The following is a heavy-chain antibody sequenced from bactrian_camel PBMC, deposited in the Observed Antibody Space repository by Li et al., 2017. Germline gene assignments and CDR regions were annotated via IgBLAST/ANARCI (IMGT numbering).Heavy chain of an antibody. CDR2: ISSDGMQT. J-gene: IGHJ6*01. CDR3: VPSGGDGRAAFSY. Sequence: HVQLVESGGGSVQAGGSLKLSCAASGSTSETYCVGWFRQAPGKGLEWVPNISSDGMQTYYADSVKGRFTTSRDNGKNAVYLQMNSLKSEDTALYYCVPSGGDGRAAFSYWGQGTQVTVS. V-gene: IGHV3S6*01. CDR1: GSTSETYC.